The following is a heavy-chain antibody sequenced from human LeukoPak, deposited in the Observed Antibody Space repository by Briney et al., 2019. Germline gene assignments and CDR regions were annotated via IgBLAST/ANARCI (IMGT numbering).Heavy chain of an antibody. V-gene: IGHV4-59*08. CDR1: GGSIENNY. CDR2: IFYSGST. J-gene: IGHJ4*02. Sequence: SETLSLTCTVSGGSIENNYWSWVRQPPGKGLEWIGCIFYSGSTNYNPSLKSRVTISVDTSKNQFSLKLSSVTAADTAVYYCARVSGYRGSNDYWGQGTLVTVSS. D-gene: IGHD3-22*01. CDR3: ARVSGYRGSNDY.